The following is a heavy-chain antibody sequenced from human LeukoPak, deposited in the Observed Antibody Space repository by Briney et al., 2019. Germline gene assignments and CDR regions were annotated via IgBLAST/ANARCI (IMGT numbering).Heavy chain of an antibody. J-gene: IGHJ4*02. CDR2: VKSKTDGGTT. Sequence: GGSLRLSCAASGFTFSNYGMHWVRQAPGQGLEWVGRVKSKTDGGTTDYAAPVKGRFTISRDDSKNTLYLQMNSLKTEDTAVYYCTTRLHYYDSSGYYSFDYWGQGTLVTVSS. V-gene: IGHV3-15*01. CDR1: GFTFSNYG. D-gene: IGHD3-22*01. CDR3: TTRLHYYDSSGYYSFDY.